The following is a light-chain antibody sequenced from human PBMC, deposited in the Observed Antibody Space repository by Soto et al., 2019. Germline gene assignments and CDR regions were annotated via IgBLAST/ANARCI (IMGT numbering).Light chain of an antibody. CDR3: SLYTSSSTSYV. Sequence: QSALPQPASLSGSPGQSITISCTGTSSDIGAYDYVSWFQQHPGKAPKLMISEVNNRPSGVSNRFSGSKSGNTAYLTISGLQVEDEADYYCSLYTSSSTSYVFGTGTKVTVL. CDR2: EVN. V-gene: IGLV2-14*01. J-gene: IGLJ1*01. CDR1: SSDIGAYDY.